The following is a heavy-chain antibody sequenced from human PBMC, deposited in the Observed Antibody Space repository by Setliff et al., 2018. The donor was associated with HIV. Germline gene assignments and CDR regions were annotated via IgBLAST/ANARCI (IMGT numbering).Heavy chain of an antibody. CDR1: GASISTYS. D-gene: IGHD3-22*01. Sequence: PSETLSLTCIVSGASISTYSWSWIRQSPGKGLECIGYISTSGSTNYNTSLKSRVTISLDTSKNQFSLKLTSVTAADTAVYYCARHPDSGFYYSPLLNNWYFDLWGPGTLVTVSS. CDR3: ARHPDSGFYYSPLLNNWYFDL. J-gene: IGHJ2*01. V-gene: IGHV4-4*09. CDR2: ISTSGST.